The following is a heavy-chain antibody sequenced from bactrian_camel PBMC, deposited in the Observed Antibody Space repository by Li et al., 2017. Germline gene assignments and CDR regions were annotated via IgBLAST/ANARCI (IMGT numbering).Heavy chain of an antibody. CDR3: AASAGCRFGSITPMDCGS. D-gene: IGHD6*01. CDR2: IKSDSTNT. CDR1: TYTYNNYC. Sequence: QVQLVESGGGSVQSGGSLRLSCTTSTYTYNNYCMARFRQAPGKEREWVAFIKSDSTNTVYADTVKGRFTISRDNAKNALYLQMNSLKPEDTAMYYCAASAGCRFGSITPMDCGSWGQGTQVTVS. V-gene: IGHV3S6*01. J-gene: IGHJ6*01.